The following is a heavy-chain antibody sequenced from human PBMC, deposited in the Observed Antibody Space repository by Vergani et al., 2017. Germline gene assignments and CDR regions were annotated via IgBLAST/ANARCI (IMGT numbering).Heavy chain of an antibody. CDR1: GGSISSYY. CDR2: IYYRGST. CDR3: ARDGGYSSGWYDY. V-gene: IGHV4-59*01. Sequence: QVQLQESGPGLVKPSETLSLTCTVSGGSISSYYWSWIRQPPGKGLEWIGYIYYRGSTNYNPSLKSRVTISVDTSKNQFSRKLSSVTAADTAVYYCARDGGYSSGWYDYWGQGTLVTVSS. D-gene: IGHD6-19*01. J-gene: IGHJ4*02.